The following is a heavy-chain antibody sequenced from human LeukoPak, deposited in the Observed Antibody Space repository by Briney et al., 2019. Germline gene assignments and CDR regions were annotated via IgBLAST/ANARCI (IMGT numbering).Heavy chain of an antibody. J-gene: IGHJ4*02. V-gene: IGHV1-18*01. CDR2: ISAYNGNT. Sequence: ASVKVSCKASGYTFTSYGISWVRQAPGQGLEWMGWISAYNGNTNYAQKLQGRVTMTTDTSTSTAYMELSSLRSEDTAVYYCARDLTKYYYDSSGYLGYWGQGTLVTVSS. D-gene: IGHD3-22*01. CDR3: ARDLTKYYYDSSGYLGY. CDR1: GYTFTSYG.